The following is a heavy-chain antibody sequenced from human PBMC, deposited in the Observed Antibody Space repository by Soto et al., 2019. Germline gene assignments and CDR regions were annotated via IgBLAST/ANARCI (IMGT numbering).Heavy chain of an antibody. CDR3: VKDGSLEVPDVPLEEYYFDH. CDR1: GFTFSGYG. Sequence: PGGSLRLSCAASGFTFSGYGMHWVRQAPGKWLEWVAVISYHGRNKYYVDSVKGRFTISRDDSKNTLYLQMDSVRAEDTAVYYCVKDGSLEVPDVPLEEYYFDHWGQGXLVTVYS. J-gene: IGHJ4*02. CDR2: ISYHGRNK. D-gene: IGHD3-3*01. V-gene: IGHV3-30*18.